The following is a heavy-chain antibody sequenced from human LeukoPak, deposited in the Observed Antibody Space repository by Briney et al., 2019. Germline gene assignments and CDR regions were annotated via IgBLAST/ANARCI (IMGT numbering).Heavy chain of an antibody. J-gene: IGHJ4*02. CDR3: ARHPGIAAPGTYIDY. CDR2: ISAYNGNT. D-gene: IGHD6-13*01. CDR1: GYAFSSYG. V-gene: IGHV1-18*01. Sequence: ASVKVSCKASGYAFSSYGISWVRQAPGQGLEWLGWISAYNGNTNYAQKLQGRVTMTTDTSTTTAYLELRSLRSDDTAVYYCARHPGIAAPGTYIDYWGQGTLVTVSS.